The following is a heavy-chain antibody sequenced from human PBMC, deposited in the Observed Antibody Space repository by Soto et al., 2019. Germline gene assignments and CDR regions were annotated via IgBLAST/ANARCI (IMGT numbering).Heavy chain of an antibody. CDR3: AHSEGDDYVWGSYQDAFDI. V-gene: IGHV2-5*02. Sequence: QITLKESGPTLVKPTQTLTLTCTFSGFSLNTTAVGVGWIRQPPGKALEWLALIYWDNDKRYNPSLKTRLTITKDTSKNRVVLKITNLDPVDTATYFCAHSEGDDYVWGSYQDAFDIWGQGTMVTVSS. D-gene: IGHD3-16*01. CDR1: GFSLNTTAVG. CDR2: IYWDNDK. J-gene: IGHJ3*02.